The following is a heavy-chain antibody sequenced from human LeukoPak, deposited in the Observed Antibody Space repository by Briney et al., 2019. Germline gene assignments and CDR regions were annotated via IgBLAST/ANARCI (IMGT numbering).Heavy chain of an antibody. J-gene: IGHJ5*02. Sequence: GASVKVSCKASGYTFTTYHMHWVRQAPGQGLEWMGTIDPSGGRTAYAQKFQGRVTVTRDTSTSTVYMELSSLRSEDTAVYYCARPAPTGVDAFDTWGQGTLVSVSS. CDR2: IDPSGGRT. CDR3: ARPAPTGVDAFDT. V-gene: IGHV1-46*01. D-gene: IGHD3-16*01. CDR1: GYTFTTYH.